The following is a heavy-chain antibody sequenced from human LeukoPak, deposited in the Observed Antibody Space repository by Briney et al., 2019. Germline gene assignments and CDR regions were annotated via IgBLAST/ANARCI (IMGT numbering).Heavy chain of an antibody. J-gene: IGHJ4*02. D-gene: IGHD3-22*01. CDR2: IYYSGST. CDR1: GGSISSYY. Sequence: SETLSLTCTVSGGSISSYYWSWLRQPPGKGLEWIGYIYYSGSTNYNPSLKSRVTISVDTSKNQFSLKLSSVTAADTAVYYCAMSRGYYYDSSGHGRSFDYWGQGTLVTVSS. V-gene: IGHV4-59*08. CDR3: AMSRGYYYDSSGHGRSFDY.